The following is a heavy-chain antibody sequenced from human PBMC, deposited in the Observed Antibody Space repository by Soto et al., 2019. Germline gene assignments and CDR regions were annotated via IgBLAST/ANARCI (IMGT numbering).Heavy chain of an antibody. CDR3: ARGAMGRAAVLVAGFDP. D-gene: IGHD6-13*01. V-gene: IGHV1-69*06. CDR2: IIPIFGTA. Sequence: QVQLVQSGAEVKKPGSSVKVSCKASGGTFSSYAISWVRQAPGQGLEWMGGIIPIFGTANYAQKFQGRVTSTADKATSTANMELSSLRAEDTAVYYCARGAMGRAAVLVAGFDPWGQGTLVTVSS. J-gene: IGHJ5*02. CDR1: GGTFSSYA.